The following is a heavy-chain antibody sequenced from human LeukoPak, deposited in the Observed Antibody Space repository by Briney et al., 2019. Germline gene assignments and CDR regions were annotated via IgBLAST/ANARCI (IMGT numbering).Heavy chain of an antibody. CDR1: GFSFTNYW. CDR2: IKPDGREK. J-gene: IGHJ5*02. D-gene: IGHD1-26*01. Sequence: PGGSLRLSCAASGFSFTNYWLTWVRRAPGKGLEWVANIKPDGREKYYVGSVRGRFTISRDNGENSLFLQMNSLRAEDTAVYYCAREGRLGASGSSGAHWFDPWGQGTLVTVSS. CDR3: AREGRLGASGSSGAHWFDP. V-gene: IGHV3-7*04.